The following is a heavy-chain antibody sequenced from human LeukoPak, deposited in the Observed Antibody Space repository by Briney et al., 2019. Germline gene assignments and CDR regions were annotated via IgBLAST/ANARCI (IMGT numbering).Heavy chain of an antibody. CDR3: ARESQGYSSSYYYYYYMDV. CDR1: GGSFSGYY. J-gene: IGHJ6*03. CDR2: IYTSGST. V-gene: IGHV4-4*08. Sequence: PSETLSLTCAVYGGSFSGYYWSLIRQPPGKGLEWIGRIYTSGSTNYNPSLKSRVTISVDTSKNQFSLKLSSVTAADTAVYYCARESQGYSSSYYYYYYMDVWGKGTTVTVSS. D-gene: IGHD5-18*01.